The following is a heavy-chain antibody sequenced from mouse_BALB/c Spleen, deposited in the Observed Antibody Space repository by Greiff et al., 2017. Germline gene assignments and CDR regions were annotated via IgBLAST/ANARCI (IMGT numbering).Heavy chain of an antibody. CDR1: GDSITSGY. V-gene: IGHV3-8*02. Sequence: EVKLMESGPSLVKPSQTLSLTCSVTGDSITSGYWNWIRKFPGNKLEYMGYISYSGSTYYNPSLKSRISITRDTSKNQYYLQLNSVTTEDTATYYCARAHYSQWYFYVWGAGTTGTVSS. CDR3: ARAHYSQWYFYV. D-gene: IGHD1-1*02. CDR2: ISYSGST. J-gene: IGHJ1*01.